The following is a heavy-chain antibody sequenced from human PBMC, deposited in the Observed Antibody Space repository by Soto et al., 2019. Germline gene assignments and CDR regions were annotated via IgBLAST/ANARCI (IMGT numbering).Heavy chain of an antibody. CDR1: GGSISNFF. CDR2: IYCSGTT. J-gene: IGHJ4*02. CDR3: ARTLKGYCGGGTCYWFDY. V-gene: IGHV4-4*07. D-gene: IGHD2-15*01. Sequence: SETLSLTCSVSGGSISNFFWSWMRQPAGKGLEWIGRIYCSGTTIYNPSLKSRVTMSVDTSKNQFSLKLTSVTAADTALYYCARTLKGYCGGGTCYWFDYWGQGALVTVSS.